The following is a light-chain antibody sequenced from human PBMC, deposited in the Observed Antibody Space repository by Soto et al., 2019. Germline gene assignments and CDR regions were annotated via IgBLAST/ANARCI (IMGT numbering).Light chain of an antibody. Sequence: TLSCSASQSVSSNLAWYQQKPGQAPRLLIYGASSRATGIPVRFSGSGSGTEFTLTISSLQSEDFAVYYCQQYNNWPLTFGQGTRLEIK. CDR1: QSVSSN. V-gene: IGKV3-15*01. J-gene: IGKJ5*01. CDR2: GAS. CDR3: QQYNNWPLT.